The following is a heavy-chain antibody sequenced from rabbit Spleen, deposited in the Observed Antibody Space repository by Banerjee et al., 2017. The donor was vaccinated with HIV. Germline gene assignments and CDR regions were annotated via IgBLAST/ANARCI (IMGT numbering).Heavy chain of an antibody. Sequence: QLKESGGGLVQPGGSLKLSCKASGFTFSFNSYMCWVHQAPGRGLEWIGYIVPIFGVTYYANWVNGRFTISSHNAQNTLYLQLNSLTAADTATYFCVREAGYGGYGDANLWGPGTLVTVS. J-gene: IGHJ4*01. CDR3: VREAGYGGYGDANL. V-gene: IGHV1S7*01. CDR1: GFTFSFNSY. CDR2: IVPIFGVT. D-gene: IGHD6-1*01.